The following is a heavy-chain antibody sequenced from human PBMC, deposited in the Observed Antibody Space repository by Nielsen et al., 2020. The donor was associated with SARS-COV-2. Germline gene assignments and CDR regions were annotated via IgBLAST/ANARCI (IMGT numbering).Heavy chain of an antibody. CDR1: GFTVSSNY. Sequence: GGSLRLSCAASGFTVSSNYMSWVRQAPGKGLEWVSVIYSGGSTYYADSVKGRFTISRDNSKNTLYLQMNSLRAEDTAVYYCARDPYDSSGYYYEGDYWGQGTLVTVSS. D-gene: IGHD3-22*01. CDR3: ARDPYDSSGYYYEGDY. J-gene: IGHJ4*02. V-gene: IGHV3-66*01. CDR2: IYSGGST.